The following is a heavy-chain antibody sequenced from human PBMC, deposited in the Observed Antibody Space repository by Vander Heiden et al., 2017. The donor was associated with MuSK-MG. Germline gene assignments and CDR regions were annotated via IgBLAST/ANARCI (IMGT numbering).Heavy chain of an antibody. V-gene: IGHV4-39*01. CDR1: GAPFNDSSFH. CDR2: MFNTGSA. CDR3: AGKTHGSTWHFDL. Sequence: QVRVQESGPRLVNPSETLTVTCTVSGAPFNDSSFHWGLFRQPPGKGLEWVGSMFNTGSAYYNKSYGIRIRIYFHPSTNQYSLRLTSVTVADTATYYCAGKTHGSTWHFDLWGRGTLVSVSS. J-gene: IGHJ2*01.